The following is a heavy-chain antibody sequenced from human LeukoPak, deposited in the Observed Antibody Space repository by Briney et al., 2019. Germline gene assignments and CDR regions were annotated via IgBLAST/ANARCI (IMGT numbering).Heavy chain of an antibody. D-gene: IGHD1-26*01. CDR1: GFTFTNYW. J-gene: IGHJ4*02. Sequence: GGSLRLSCAASGFTFTNYWMLWVRQAPGKGLVWVSRIERDGSSTRYADPVKGRFLMSRDNAKNTVDLQMNSLRAEDTAVYYCARDLYSGSYYGVNYWGQGTLVTVSS. CDR3: ARDLYSGSYYGVNY. V-gene: IGHV3-74*01. CDR2: IERDGSST.